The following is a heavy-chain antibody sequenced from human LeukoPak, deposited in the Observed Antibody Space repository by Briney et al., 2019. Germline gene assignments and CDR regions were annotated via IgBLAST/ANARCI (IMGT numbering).Heavy chain of an antibody. CDR3: ARGIAAAGIIRYYYYYYYMDV. J-gene: IGHJ6*03. Sequence: SVKVSCKASGGTFSSYAISWVRQAPGQGLEWMGGIIPIFGTANYAQKFQGRVTMTRNTSISTAYMELSSLRSEDTAVYYCARGIAAAGIIRYYYYYYYMDVWGKGTTVTVSS. CDR2: IIPIFGTA. V-gene: IGHV1-69*05. CDR1: GGTFSSYA. D-gene: IGHD6-13*01.